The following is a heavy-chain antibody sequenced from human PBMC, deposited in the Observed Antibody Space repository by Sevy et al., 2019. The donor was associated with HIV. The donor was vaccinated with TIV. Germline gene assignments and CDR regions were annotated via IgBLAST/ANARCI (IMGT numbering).Heavy chain of an antibody. J-gene: IGHJ4*02. CDR3: APPWGVAALVDY. V-gene: IGHV3-23*01. Sequence: GGSLRLSCAASGFTFSGYAMSWVRQAPRKGLEWVSVIGSDGENIYYADSVKGRFTISRDNSKNTVYLQMSSLRADDTAVYYCAPPWGVAALVDYWGQGTQVTVSS. CDR2: IGSDGENI. D-gene: IGHD2-15*01. CDR1: GFTFSGYA.